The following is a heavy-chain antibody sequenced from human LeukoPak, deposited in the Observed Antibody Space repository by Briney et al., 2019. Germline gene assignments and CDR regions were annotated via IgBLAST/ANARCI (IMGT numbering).Heavy chain of an antibody. CDR1: GFTFSSYS. CDR3: AREPPGLYYYYMDV. Sequence: GGSLRLSCAASGFTFSSYSMNWVRQAPGKGLEWVSSISSSSSYIYYADSVKGRFTISRDNAKNSLYLQMNSLRAEDTAVYYCAREPPGLYYYYMDVWGKATTVTVSS. J-gene: IGHJ6*03. V-gene: IGHV3-21*01. D-gene: IGHD1-14*01. CDR2: ISSSSSYI.